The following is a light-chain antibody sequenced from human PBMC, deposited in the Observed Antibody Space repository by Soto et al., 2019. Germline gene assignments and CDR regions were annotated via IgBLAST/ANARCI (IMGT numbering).Light chain of an antibody. CDR2: KAS. V-gene: IGKV1-5*03. CDR1: QSISSW. Sequence: DIQMTQSPSTLSASEGDRVTITCRASQSISSWLAWYQQKPGTAPKLLIYKASTLQSGVPSRFSGSGSGTEFTLTISSLQPDDSATYYCQQYNDNWTFGQGTKVEIK. J-gene: IGKJ1*01. CDR3: QQYNDNWT.